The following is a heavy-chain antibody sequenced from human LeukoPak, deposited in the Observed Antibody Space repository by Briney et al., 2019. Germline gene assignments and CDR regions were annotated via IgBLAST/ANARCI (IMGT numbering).Heavy chain of an antibody. Sequence: SVKVSCKASGGTFSSYGISWVRQAPGQGLEWMGGMIPIFGTANYAQKFQGRVTITADKSTSTAYMELSSLRSEDTAVYYCARDHGGYSYGYDAFDIWGQGTMVTVSS. V-gene: IGHV1-69*06. CDR3: ARDHGGYSYGYDAFDI. D-gene: IGHD5-18*01. J-gene: IGHJ3*02. CDR2: MIPIFGTA. CDR1: GGTFSSYG.